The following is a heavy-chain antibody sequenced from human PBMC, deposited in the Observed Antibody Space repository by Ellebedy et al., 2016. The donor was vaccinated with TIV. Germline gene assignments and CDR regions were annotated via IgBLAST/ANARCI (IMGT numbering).Heavy chain of an antibody. CDR2: ISGSGGST. CDR3: AKGGSYYYDSSGYLFNY. D-gene: IGHD3-22*01. Sequence: GESLKISCAAPGFTFSSYAMSWVRQAPGKGLEWVSAISGSGGSTYYADSVKGRFTISRDNSKNTLYLQMNSLRAEDTAVYYCAKGGSYYYDSSGYLFNYWGQGTLVTVSS. CDR1: GFTFSSYA. J-gene: IGHJ4*02. V-gene: IGHV3-23*01.